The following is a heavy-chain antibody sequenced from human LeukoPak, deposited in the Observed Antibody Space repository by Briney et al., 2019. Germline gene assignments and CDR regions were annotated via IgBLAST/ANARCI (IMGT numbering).Heavy chain of an antibody. Sequence: PSETLSLTCAVYGGSFSGYYWSWIRQPPGKGLEWIGEINHSGSTNYNPSLKSRVTISVDTSKNQFSLKLSSVTAADTAVYYCARMERYYYYGMDVWGKGTTVTVSS. D-gene: IGHD3-3*01. CDR3: ARMERYYYYGMDV. J-gene: IGHJ6*04. CDR1: GGSFSGYY. CDR2: INHSGST. V-gene: IGHV4-34*01.